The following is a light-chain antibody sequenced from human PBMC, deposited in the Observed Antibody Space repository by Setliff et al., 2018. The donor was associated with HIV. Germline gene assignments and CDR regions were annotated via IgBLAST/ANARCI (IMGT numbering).Light chain of an antibody. Sequence: QSVLTQPLSASGTPGQRVTISCSGSSSNVGRGNVYWCQQVSGTAPKLLLYNDYLRPSGVPDRFSGSKSGTSASLAISGLRSEDEGDYYCAVWDDRLSSYVFGAGTKVTVL. CDR2: NDY. CDR1: SSNVGRGN. J-gene: IGLJ1*01. CDR3: AVWDDRLSSYV. V-gene: IGLV1-47*01.